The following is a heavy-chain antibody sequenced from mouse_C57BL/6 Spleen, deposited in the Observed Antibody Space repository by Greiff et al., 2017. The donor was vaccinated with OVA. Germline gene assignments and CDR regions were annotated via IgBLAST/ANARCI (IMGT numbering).Heavy chain of an antibody. CDR2: IRSKSNNYAT. D-gene: IGHD1-1*01. J-gene: IGHJ3*01. Sequence: EVQRVESGGGLVQPKGSLKLSCAASGFSFNTYAMNWVRQAPGKGLERVARIRSKSNNYATYYADSVKDRFTISRDDSESMLYLQMNNLKTEDTAMYYCVGDYYGSSLAWFAYWGQGTLVTVSA. CDR1: GFSFNTYA. V-gene: IGHV10-1*01. CDR3: VGDYYGSSLAWFAY.